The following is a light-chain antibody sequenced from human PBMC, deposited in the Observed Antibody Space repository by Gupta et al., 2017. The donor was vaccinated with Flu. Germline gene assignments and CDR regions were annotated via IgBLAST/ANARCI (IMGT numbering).Light chain of an antibody. Sequence: EIVLTQSPATLSLYPGERATLSCRASHSVNSCLAWYQQKLGQAPRLLIFGASNRATGIPARFSGSRSETDFTLTINSLEPEDFAVYYCQQCTNWPLTFGGGTKVEIK. V-gene: IGKV3-11*01. J-gene: IGKJ4*01. CDR1: HSVNSC. CDR3: QQCTNWPLT. CDR2: GAS.